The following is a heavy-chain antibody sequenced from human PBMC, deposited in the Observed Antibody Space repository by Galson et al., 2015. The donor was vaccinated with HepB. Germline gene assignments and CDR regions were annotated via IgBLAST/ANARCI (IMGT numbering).Heavy chain of an antibody. D-gene: IGHD6-25*01. CDR2: ISYDGSNK. CDR1: GGTFSSYA. V-gene: IGHV3-30-3*01. CDR3: ARDPRTQRGRGFDY. Sequence: SCKASGGTFSSYAMHWVRQAPGKGLEWVAVISYDGSNKYYADSVKGRFTISRDNSKNTLYLQMNSLRAEDTAVYYCARDPRTQRGRGFDYWGQGTLVTVSS. J-gene: IGHJ4*02.